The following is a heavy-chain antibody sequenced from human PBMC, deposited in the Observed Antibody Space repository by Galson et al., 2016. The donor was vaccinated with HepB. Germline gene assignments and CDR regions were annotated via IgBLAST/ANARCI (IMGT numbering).Heavy chain of an antibody. V-gene: IGHV3-23*01. Sequence: SLRLSCAASGFTFSSYAMNWVRQAPGKGLEWVSSISGSGGSISYADSTRGRFTISRDNSKNKMYLQMNSLRADDTAVYYCAKGYNWNLSPRRSGLDYWGQGILVTVSS. CDR2: ISGSGGSI. J-gene: IGHJ4*02. D-gene: IGHD1-1*01. CDR1: GFTFSSYA. CDR3: AKGYNWNLSPRRSGLDY.